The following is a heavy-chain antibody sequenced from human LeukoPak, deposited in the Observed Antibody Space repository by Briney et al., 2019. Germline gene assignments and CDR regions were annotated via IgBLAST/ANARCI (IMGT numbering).Heavy chain of an antibody. D-gene: IGHD5-12*01. V-gene: IGHV4-61*02. CDR3: ARGTPTTRFKYYCYYLDV. CDR2: IYTSGST. CDR1: GGSISSGSYY. Sequence: SATLSLTCTVAGGSISSGSYYWSWIRQPAGKGLEWIGRIYTSGSTNYNPSLKSRVTISVDTSKNQFSLKLSSVTAADTAVYYCARGTPTTRFKYYCYYLDVSGKGTTVTVSS. J-gene: IGHJ6*03.